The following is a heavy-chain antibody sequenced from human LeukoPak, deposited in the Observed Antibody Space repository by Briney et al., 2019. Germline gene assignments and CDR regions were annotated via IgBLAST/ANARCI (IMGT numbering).Heavy chain of an antibody. V-gene: IGHV1-69*04. CDR3: ASVGAAAGTDDY. CDR2: IIPIVGIA. D-gene: IGHD6-13*01. J-gene: IGHJ4*02. Sequence: ASVKVSCKASGGTFSSYAISWVRQAPGEGLEWMGRIIPIVGIANYAQKFQGRVTITADKSTSTPYMELSSLRSDDTAVYYCASVGAAAGTDDYWGQGTLVTVSS. CDR1: GGTFSSYA.